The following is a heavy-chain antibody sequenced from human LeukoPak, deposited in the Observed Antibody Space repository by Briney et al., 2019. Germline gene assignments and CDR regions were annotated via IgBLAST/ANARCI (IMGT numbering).Heavy chain of an antibody. CDR2: INHSGST. Sequence: PSETLSLTCAVYGGSFSGYYWSWIRQPPGKGLEWIGEINHSGSTNYNPSLKSRVTISVDTSKNQFSLKLSSVTAADTAVYYCTRVPMGRLRWSSDPWGQGTLVTVSS. CDR3: TRVPMGRLRWSSDP. V-gene: IGHV4-34*01. CDR1: GGSFSGYY. D-gene: IGHD4-23*01. J-gene: IGHJ5*02.